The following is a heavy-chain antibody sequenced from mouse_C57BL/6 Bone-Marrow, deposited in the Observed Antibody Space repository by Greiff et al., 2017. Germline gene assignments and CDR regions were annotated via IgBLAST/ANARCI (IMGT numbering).Heavy chain of an antibody. D-gene: IGHD1-1*01. CDR1: GFSLPSYG. V-gene: IGHV2-9*01. J-gene: IGHJ1*03. CDR3: AKRYDSSYGYFDF. CDR2: IRGGGST. Sequence: QVQLKESGPGLVAPSQSLSITCTVSGFSLPSYGVDWVRQPPGKGLEWLGVIRGGGSTNYNSALMSIRGNSKGNSKSQVVLKLNNLQTDDTSVYYCAKRYDSSYGYFDFWGTGTTVTVSA.